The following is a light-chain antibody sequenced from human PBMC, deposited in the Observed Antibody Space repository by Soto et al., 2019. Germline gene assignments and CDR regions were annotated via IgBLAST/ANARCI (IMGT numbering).Light chain of an antibody. Sequence: DIQMTQSPSTLSASVGDRVTITCRASQSISIGLAWYQQKPGKAPNLLIYKASRLESGVPSRFSGSGSGTEFTLSISSLQPDDFATYYCQQYQSFPYTFGRGTKEEVK. CDR2: KAS. CDR1: QSISIG. V-gene: IGKV1-5*03. CDR3: QQYQSFPYT. J-gene: IGKJ2*01.